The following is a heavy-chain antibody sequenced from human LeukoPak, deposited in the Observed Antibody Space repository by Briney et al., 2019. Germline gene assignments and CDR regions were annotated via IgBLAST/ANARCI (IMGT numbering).Heavy chain of an antibody. CDR2: ISSSSGTI. J-gene: IGHJ4*02. V-gene: IGHV3-48*01. CDR1: GFTFSSYS. CDR3: ARDHYYDSSGYCDY. Sequence: GGSLRLSCAASGFTFSSYSMNWVRQAPGKGLEWVSYISSSSGTIYYADSVKGRFTISRDNAKNSLSLQMNSLRPEDTAAYYCARDHYYDSSGYCDYWGQGTLVTVSS. D-gene: IGHD3-22*01.